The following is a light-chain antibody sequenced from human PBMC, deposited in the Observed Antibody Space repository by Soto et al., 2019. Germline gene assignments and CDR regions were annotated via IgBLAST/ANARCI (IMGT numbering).Light chain of an antibody. CDR1: SSDVGAYHL. CDR2: ETT. V-gene: IGLV2-23*01. CDR3: SSYTGSYTLM. Sequence: QSALTQPASVSGSPGQSITISCSGTSSDVGAYHLVSWYQHHPGKVPQLIIHETTKRPSGVSNRFSGSKSGNTASLTISGLQAEDEADYYCSSYTGSYTLMFGGGTKVTV. J-gene: IGLJ3*02.